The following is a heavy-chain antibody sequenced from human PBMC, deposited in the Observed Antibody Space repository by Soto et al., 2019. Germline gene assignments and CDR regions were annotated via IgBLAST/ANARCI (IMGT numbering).Heavy chain of an antibody. CDR2: INHSGST. Sequence: SETLSLTCAVYGGSFSGYYWSWIRQHPGKGLEWIGEINHSGSTNYNPSLKSRVTISVDTSKNQFSLKLSSVTAADTAVYYCARGSGSYTVYWGQGTLITVSS. D-gene: IGHD1-26*01. V-gene: IGHV4-34*01. J-gene: IGHJ4*02. CDR1: GGSFSGYY. CDR3: ARGSGSYTVY.